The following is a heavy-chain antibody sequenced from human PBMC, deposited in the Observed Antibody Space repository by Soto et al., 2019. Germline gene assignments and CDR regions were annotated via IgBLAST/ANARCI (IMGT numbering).Heavy chain of an antibody. CDR2: INPDGSTT. V-gene: IGHV3-74*01. CDR3: ARVAVAAYHFDY. CDR1: GFTFSSYW. Sequence: EVQLVESGGGLVQPGGSLRLSCAASGFTFSSYWMHWVRQAPGKGLVWVSRINPDGSTTNYADSVKGRFTISRDNAKNTLYLQMNSLRAEDTAVYYCARVAVAAYHFDYWGQGTLVTVPS. D-gene: IGHD6-19*01. J-gene: IGHJ4*02.